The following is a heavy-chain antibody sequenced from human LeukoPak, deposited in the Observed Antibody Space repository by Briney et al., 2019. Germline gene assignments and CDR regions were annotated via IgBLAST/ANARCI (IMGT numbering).Heavy chain of an antibody. CDR3: AKAPPYKKYFDY. D-gene: IGHD1-1*01. CDR2: ISNSGDAT. J-gene: IGHJ4*02. V-gene: IGHV3-53*01. Sequence: GGSLRLSCAASGFTVSSNYMNWVRQAPGKGLEWVSTISNSGDATYYADSVKGRFTISRDNSKNTLYLQMNSLRAEDTAVYYCAKAPPYKKYFDYWGQGTLVTVSS. CDR1: GFTVSSNY.